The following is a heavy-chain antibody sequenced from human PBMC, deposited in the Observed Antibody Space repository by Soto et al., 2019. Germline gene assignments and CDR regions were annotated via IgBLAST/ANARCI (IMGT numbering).Heavy chain of an antibody. V-gene: IGHV4-4*02. CDR2: IHHSGST. D-gene: IGHD6-13*01. CDR1: GVSISSDNW. Sequence: QVQLQESGPGLVRPSGTVSLTCAVSGVSISSDNWWRWVRQPPGKALEWIGEIHHSGSTNYNPSLKSRVTMSVVPSKDLFALTLNSVTAADTAFYYCARDQGSHPGDWGQRTLVSVSS. J-gene: IGHJ4*02. CDR3: ARDQGSHPGD.